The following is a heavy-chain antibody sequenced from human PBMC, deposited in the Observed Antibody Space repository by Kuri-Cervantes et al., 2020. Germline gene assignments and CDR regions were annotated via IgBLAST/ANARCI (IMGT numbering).Heavy chain of an antibody. V-gene: IGHV3-9*01. CDR3: ARGAVVVPAAMRGNWFDP. J-gene: IGHJ5*02. Sequence: GGSLRLSCAASGFTFDDYAMHWVRQAPGKGLEWVSGISWNSGSIGYADSVKGRFTISRDNAKNSLYLQMNSLRAEDTAVYYCARGAVVVPAAMRGNWFDPWGQGTLVTVSS. D-gene: IGHD2-2*01. CDR2: ISWNSGSI. CDR1: GFTFDDYA.